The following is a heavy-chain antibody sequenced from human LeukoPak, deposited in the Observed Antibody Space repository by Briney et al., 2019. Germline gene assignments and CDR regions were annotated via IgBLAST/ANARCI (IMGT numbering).Heavy chain of an antibody. CDR1: GGTFSSYA. CDR3: PSYKGSWYWFDP. V-gene: IGHV1-69*05. Sequence: ASVKVSCKASGGTFSSYAISWVRQAPGQGLEWMGGIIPIFGTANYAQKFQGRVTITTDESTSTAYMELSGLRSEDTAVYYCPSYKGSWYWFDPWGQGTLVTVSS. CDR2: IIPIFGTA. J-gene: IGHJ5*02. D-gene: IGHD6-13*01.